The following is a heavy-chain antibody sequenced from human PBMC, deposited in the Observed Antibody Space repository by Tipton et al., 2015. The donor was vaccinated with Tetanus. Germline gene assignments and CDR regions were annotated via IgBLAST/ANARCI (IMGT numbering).Heavy chain of an antibody. CDR2: VYSTATT. D-gene: IGHD3-22*01. J-gene: IGHJ4*02. CDR3: ARDSYYSSRWSFADY. CDR1: GGSISSGDYY. V-gene: IGHV4-30-4*01. Sequence: GLVKPSQTLSLTCTVSGGSISSGDYYWSWIRRPPGKGPEWIGYVYSTATTYYNPSLKSRVTISVDTSKNQFSLELTSVTAADTAVYYCARDSYYSSRWSFADYWGQGTLVTVSS.